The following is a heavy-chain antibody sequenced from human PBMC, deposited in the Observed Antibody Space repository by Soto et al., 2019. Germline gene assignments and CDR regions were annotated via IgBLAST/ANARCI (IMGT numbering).Heavy chain of an antibody. J-gene: IGHJ3*02. CDR3: GRAPKDGPVLRYFDWLFPMRAFDI. CDR1: GGSFSGYY. D-gene: IGHD3-9*01. Sequence: PSETLSLTCAVYGGSFSGYYWSWIRQPPGKGLEWIGEINHSGSTNYNPSLKSRVTISVDTSKNQFSLKLSSVTAADTAVYYCGRAPKDGPVLRYFDWLFPMRAFDIWGQGTMVT. CDR2: INHSGST. V-gene: IGHV4-34*01.